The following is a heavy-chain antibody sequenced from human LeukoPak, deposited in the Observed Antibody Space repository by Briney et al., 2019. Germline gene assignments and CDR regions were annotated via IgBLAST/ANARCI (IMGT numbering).Heavy chain of an antibody. CDR2: IWYDGSNK. Sequence: GGSLRLSCAASGFTFSSYAMSWVRQAPGKGLEWVAVIWYDGSNKYYADSVKGRFTISRDNSKNTLYLQMNSLRAEDTAVYYCARGAGSSGWYRIDAFDIWGQGTMVTVSS. CDR3: ARGAGSSGWYRIDAFDI. J-gene: IGHJ3*02. CDR1: GFTFSSYA. V-gene: IGHV3-33*08. D-gene: IGHD6-19*01.